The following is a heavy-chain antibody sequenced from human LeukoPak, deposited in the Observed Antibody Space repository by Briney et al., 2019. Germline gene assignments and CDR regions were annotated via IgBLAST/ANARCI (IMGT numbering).Heavy chain of an antibody. CDR1: GGSISSYY. V-gene: IGHV4-59*01. CDR2: IYYSGST. CDR3: AREGELPHAFDI. J-gene: IGHJ3*02. D-gene: IGHD2-21*01. Sequence: SETLSLTCTVSGGSISSYYWSWIRQPTGKGLEWIGYIYYSGSTNYNPSLKSRVTISVDTSKNQFSLKLSSVTAADTAVYYCAREGELPHAFDIWGQGTMVTVSS.